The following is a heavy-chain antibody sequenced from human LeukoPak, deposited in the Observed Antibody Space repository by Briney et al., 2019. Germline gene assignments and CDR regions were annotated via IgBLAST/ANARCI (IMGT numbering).Heavy chain of an antibody. J-gene: IGHJ4*02. Sequence: GGSLRLSCSASGFTFSSHALHSVRQAPGKGLVWVSRIKSDGSSTSYADSVKGRFTISRDNAQNTLFLQMDSLRAEDTAVYYCTRLDYFGSWGQGALVTVSS. CDR2: IKSDGSST. CDR3: TRLDYFGS. V-gene: IGHV3-74*01. CDR1: GFTFSSHA.